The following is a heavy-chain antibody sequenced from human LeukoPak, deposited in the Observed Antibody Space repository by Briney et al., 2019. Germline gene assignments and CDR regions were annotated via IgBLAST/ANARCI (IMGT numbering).Heavy chain of an antibody. J-gene: IGHJ3*02. CDR2: ISSSGSTI. D-gene: IGHD5-18*01. V-gene: IGHV3-48*03. Sequence: GGSLRLSCAAPGFTFSSYEMNWVRQAPGKGLEWVSYISSSGSTIYYADSVEGRCTISRDNAKNSLYLQMNSLRAEDTAVYYCARGDPDTATDAFDIWGQGTMVTVSS. CDR1: GFTFSSYE. CDR3: ARGDPDTATDAFDI.